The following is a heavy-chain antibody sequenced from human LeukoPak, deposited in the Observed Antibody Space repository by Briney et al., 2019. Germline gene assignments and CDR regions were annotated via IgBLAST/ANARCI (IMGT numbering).Heavy chain of an antibody. Sequence: GESLKISCKGSGFSFTNYRIVWVRQMPGKGLEWMGIIYPGDSDTRYSPSFQGQVTISADKSISTAYLQWSSLKASDTAMYYCARHWNSNPDYWGQGTLVTVSS. J-gene: IGHJ4*02. CDR1: GFSFTNYR. V-gene: IGHV5-51*01. D-gene: IGHD4-11*01. CDR2: IYPGDSDT. CDR3: ARHWNSNPDY.